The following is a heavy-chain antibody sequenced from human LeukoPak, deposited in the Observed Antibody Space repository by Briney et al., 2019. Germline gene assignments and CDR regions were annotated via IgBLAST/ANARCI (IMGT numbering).Heavy chain of an antibody. V-gene: IGHV4-34*01. CDR3: ARAGARVFGVDAFDI. J-gene: IGHJ3*02. D-gene: IGHD3-3*01. CDR2: INHSGRT. CDR1: GGSFSGYY. Sequence: SETLSLTCAVYGGSFSGYYWSWIRQPPGKGLDWIGEINHSGRTNYNPSLKSRVTISVDTSKNQFSLKLSSVTAADTAVYYCARAGARVFGVDAFDIWGQGTMVTVSS.